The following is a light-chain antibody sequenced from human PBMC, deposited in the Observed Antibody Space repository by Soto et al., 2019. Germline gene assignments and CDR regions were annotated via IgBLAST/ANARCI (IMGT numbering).Light chain of an antibody. CDR1: SSDVGRYNR. Sequence: QSALTQPPSVSECPGQSVTISCTGTSSDVGRYNRVSWYQQPPGTAPKLLIYEVRNRPSGVPDRFSGSKSANTASLTISGLQAEDEADYYCSLYTTNSTFVFGAGTKVTVL. CDR2: EVR. V-gene: IGLV2-18*01. J-gene: IGLJ1*01. CDR3: SLYTTNSTFV.